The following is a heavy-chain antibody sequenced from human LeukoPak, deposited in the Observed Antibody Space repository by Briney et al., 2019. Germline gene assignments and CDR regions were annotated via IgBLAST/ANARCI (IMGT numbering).Heavy chain of an antibody. D-gene: IGHD3-10*01. J-gene: IGHJ4*02. CDR3: ARDSV. Sequence: SETLSLTCTASGGSISSSSYYWGWIRQPPGKGLEWIGSIEYSGSTNYNPSLKSRVTISVDTSKNQFALKLSSVTAADTAVYYCARDSVWGQGALVTVSS. CDR2: IEYSGST. V-gene: IGHV4-39*06. CDR1: GGSISSSSYY.